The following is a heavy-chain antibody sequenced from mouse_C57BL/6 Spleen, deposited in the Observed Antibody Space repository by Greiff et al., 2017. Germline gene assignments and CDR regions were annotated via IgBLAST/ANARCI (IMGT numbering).Heavy chain of an antibody. CDR2: ISSGSSTI. J-gene: IGHJ4*01. V-gene: IGHV5-17*01. CDR3: ARPSGGGYAMDY. Sequence: EVKLVESGGGLVKPGGSLKLSCAASGFTFSDYGMHWVRQAPEKGLEWVAYISSGSSTIYYADTVKGRFTISSYNAKNNLFLQMTSLRSEDTAMYYCARPSGGGYAMDYWGQGTSVTVSS. CDR1: GFTFSDYG.